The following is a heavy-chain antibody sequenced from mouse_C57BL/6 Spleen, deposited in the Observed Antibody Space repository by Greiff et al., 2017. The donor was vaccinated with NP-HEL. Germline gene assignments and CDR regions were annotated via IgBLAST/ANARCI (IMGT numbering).Heavy chain of an antibody. CDR2: ISYDGSN. D-gene: IGHD1-1*01. CDR3: ARAPYYGSSYADY. CDR1: GYSITSGYY. J-gene: IGHJ2*01. Sequence: DVQLQESGPGLVKPSQSLSLTCSVTGYSITSGYYWNWIRQFPGNKLEWMGYISYDGSNNYNPSLKNRISITRDTSKNQFFLKLNSVTTEDTATYYCARAPYYGSSYADYWGQGTTLTVSS. V-gene: IGHV3-6*01.